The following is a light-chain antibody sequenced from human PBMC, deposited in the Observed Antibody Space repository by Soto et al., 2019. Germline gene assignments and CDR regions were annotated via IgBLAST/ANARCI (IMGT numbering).Light chain of an antibody. Sequence: DIVLTQSPATLSLSPGERATLSCRASQSVSSYLAWYQQKPGQAPRLLIYDASNRATGIPARFSGSGSGTDFTLTISSREPEDFAFYNCQQRSNWTARLTFGGGTKVEIK. CDR1: QSVSSY. CDR2: DAS. J-gene: IGKJ4*01. V-gene: IGKV3-11*01. CDR3: QQRSNWTARLT.